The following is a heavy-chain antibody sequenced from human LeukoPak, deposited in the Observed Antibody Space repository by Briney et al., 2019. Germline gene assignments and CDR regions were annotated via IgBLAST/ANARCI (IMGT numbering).Heavy chain of an antibody. CDR1: GFAFSDYY. Sequence: NAGGSLRLSCLASGFAFSDYYMTWIRQAPGKGLEWISYISSSSSYTNYADSVKGRFTISRDNAKNSLYLQMNSLRAEDTAVYYCAREAAAGGQVDYWGQGNLVTVSS. CDR2: ISSSSSYT. D-gene: IGHD6-13*01. CDR3: AREAAAGGQVDY. V-gene: IGHV3-11*06. J-gene: IGHJ4*02.